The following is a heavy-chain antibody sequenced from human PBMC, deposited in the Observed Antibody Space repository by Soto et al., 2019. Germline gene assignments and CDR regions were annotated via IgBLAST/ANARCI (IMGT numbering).Heavy chain of an antibody. J-gene: IGHJ6*02. V-gene: IGHV3-13*01. CDR1: GFTFSSYD. Sequence: SLRLSCASSGFTFSSYDMHWVRQATGNGLEWVSGIGTAGDIYYPGSVKGRFTISRENAKNSLYLQMIGLRAEDTAVYYCARGMGRGYSYGIQYYYGMDVWGQGTTVTVSS. CDR2: IGTAGDI. CDR3: ARGMGRGYSYGIQYYYGMDV. D-gene: IGHD5-18*01.